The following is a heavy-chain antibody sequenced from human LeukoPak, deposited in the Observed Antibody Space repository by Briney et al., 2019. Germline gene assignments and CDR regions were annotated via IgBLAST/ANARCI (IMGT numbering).Heavy chain of an antibody. D-gene: IGHD4-17*01. J-gene: IGHJ5*02. V-gene: IGHV1-69*05. CDR1: GGTFNNSA. CDR3: ARDVHGDYGSGWFDP. Sequence: SVKVSCKTSGGTFNNSAISWVRQAPGQGLEWLGGIMPLFGTAGYAQKLQGRVTITKDESTRTVYLELTSLASDDTAVYYCARDVHGDYGSGWFDPWGQGTLVSVSS. CDR2: IMPLFGTA.